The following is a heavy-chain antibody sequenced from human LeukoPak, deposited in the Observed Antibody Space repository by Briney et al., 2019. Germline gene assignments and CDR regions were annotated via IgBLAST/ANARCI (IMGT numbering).Heavy chain of an antibody. CDR2: IRYNENNK. Sequence: HPGGSLRLSCAASGFTFSDFGMHWVRQAPGKGLEWVAFIRYNENNKYYADSVKGRFTISRDNSKNTLYLQMNSLRAEDTALYYCAKDKETYWGQGTLVTVAS. V-gene: IGHV3-30*02. J-gene: IGHJ4*02. CDR1: GFTFSDFG. CDR3: AKDKETY.